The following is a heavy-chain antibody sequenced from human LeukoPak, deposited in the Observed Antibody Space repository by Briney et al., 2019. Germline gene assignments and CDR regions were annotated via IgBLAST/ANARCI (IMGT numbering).Heavy chain of an antibody. Sequence: GGSLRLSCAASGFTFSSSAMSWVRQVPGKGLEWVSDISGSGGVTYYADSVKGRFTISRDNSKNTLYLQMNSLRAEDTALYYCAKPYSSSFLYYLDYWGQGTLVTVSS. CDR3: AKPYSSSFLYYLDY. D-gene: IGHD6-13*01. V-gene: IGHV3-23*01. CDR2: ISGSGGVT. CDR1: GFTFSSSA. J-gene: IGHJ4*02.